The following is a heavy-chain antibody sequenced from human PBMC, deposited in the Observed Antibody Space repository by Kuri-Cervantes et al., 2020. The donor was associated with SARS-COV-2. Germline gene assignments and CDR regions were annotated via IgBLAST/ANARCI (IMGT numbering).Heavy chain of an antibody. J-gene: IGHJ5*02. CDR1: GFTFSSYW. CDR3: AGRKSFGWFDP. D-gene: IGHD3-16*01. CDR2: IYHSGST. V-gene: IGHV4-4*02. Sequence: GSLRLSCAASGFTFSSYWMSWVRQPPGKGLEWIGEIYHSGSTNYNPSLKSRVTISVDKSKNQFSLKLSSVTAADPAVYYCAGRKSFGWFDPWGQGTLVTVSS.